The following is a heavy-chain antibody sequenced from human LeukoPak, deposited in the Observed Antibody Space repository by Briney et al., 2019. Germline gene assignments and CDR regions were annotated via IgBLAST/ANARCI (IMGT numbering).Heavy chain of an antibody. Sequence: SETLSLTCTVSGGSISSGGYYWSWIRQPPGKGLEWIGYIYHSGSTYYNPSLKSRVTISVDRSKNQFSLKLSSVTAADTAVYYCARAYSSSWYLRPFDYWGQGTLVTVSS. V-gene: IGHV4-30-2*01. J-gene: IGHJ4*02. CDR2: IYHSGST. CDR3: ARAYSSSWYLRPFDY. CDR1: GGSISSGGYY. D-gene: IGHD6-13*01.